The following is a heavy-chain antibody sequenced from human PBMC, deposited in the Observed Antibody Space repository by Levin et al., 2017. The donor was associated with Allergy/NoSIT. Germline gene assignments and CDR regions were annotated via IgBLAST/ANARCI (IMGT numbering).Heavy chain of an antibody. J-gene: IGHJ5*02. CDR3: AGDTGGWYFDR. CDR2: INHSGST. CDR1: GSTTSLFY. Sequence: SETLSLTCTVSGSTTSLFYWNWIRQTPGKGLEWIGYINHSGSTKYNPSLKSRVTISLDKSKNQFSLLLTSFTAADTAVYYCAGDTGGWYFDRWGQGTLVTVSS. V-gene: IGHV4-59*01. D-gene: IGHD3-16*01.